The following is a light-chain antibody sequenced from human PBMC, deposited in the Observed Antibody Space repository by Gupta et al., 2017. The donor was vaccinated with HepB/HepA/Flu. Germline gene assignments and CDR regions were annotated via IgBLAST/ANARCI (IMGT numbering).Light chain of an antibody. J-gene: IGLJ1*01. V-gene: IGLV2-23*02. Sequence: QSALTRPSSAPGSPGQSIAILCAGPRNAVGSYDLVSWSQHHPGKAPKLLIYDVTKRPSGVSNRFSGAKSGNTDSLTISGVQAESEADYYCFSYAGSGTFYVFGTGTKCTVL. CDR3: FSYAGSGTFYV. CDR1: RNAVGSYDL. CDR2: DVT.